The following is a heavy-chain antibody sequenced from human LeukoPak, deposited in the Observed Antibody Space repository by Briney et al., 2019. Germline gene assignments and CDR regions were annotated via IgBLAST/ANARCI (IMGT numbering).Heavy chain of an antibody. CDR1: GFTFSSFV. CDR3: ARPPALNY. V-gene: IGHV3-48*03. Sequence: PGGSLRLSCTASGFTFSSFVMNWVRQAPGKGLEWVSYISSSGSIIYYADSVKGRFTISRDNAKNSLYLQMHSLRAEDTAVYYCARPPALNYWGQGTLVTVSS. D-gene: IGHD3-9*01. CDR2: ISSSGSII. J-gene: IGHJ4*02.